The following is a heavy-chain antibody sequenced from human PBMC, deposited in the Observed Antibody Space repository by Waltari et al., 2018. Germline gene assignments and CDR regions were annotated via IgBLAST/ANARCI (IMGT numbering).Heavy chain of an antibody. CDR1: GYSISSGYY. CDR2: IYHSGST. CDR3: ARDLATGARGLFDY. V-gene: IGHV4-38-2*02. Sequence: QVQLQESGPGLVKPSETLSLTCTVSGYSISSGYYWGWIRQPPGKGLEWIGSIYHSGSTYYNPSLKSRVTISVDTSKNQFSLKLSSVTAADTAVYYCARDLATGARGLFDYWGQGILVTVSS. D-gene: IGHD7-27*01. J-gene: IGHJ4*02.